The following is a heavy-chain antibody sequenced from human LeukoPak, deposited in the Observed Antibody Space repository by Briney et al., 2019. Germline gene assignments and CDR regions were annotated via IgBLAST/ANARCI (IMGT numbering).Heavy chain of an antibody. CDR3: AREGTTFDY. J-gene: IGHJ4*02. CDR1: GYTFTGYY. V-gene: IGHV1-2*06. CDR2: INPNSGGT. Sequence: ASVKVSCKASGYTFTGYYMHWVRQAPGQGLEWMGRINPNSGGTNYAQKFQGRVTVTAHTSTSTAYMELRSLRSDDTAIYYCAREGTTFDYWGQGTLVTVSS. D-gene: IGHD4-11*01.